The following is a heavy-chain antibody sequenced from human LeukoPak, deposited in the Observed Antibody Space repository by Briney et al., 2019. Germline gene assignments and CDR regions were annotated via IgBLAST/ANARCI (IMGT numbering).Heavy chain of an antibody. D-gene: IGHD5-18*01. V-gene: IGHV1-18*01. J-gene: IGHJ4*02. CDR3: ARVDGYNYGRPFDY. Sequence: ASVKVSCKASGYTYTSYGITWARRAPGQGLESMGWISSYNGNTNYAQNFQGRVTMTTDTSTSTSYMELRSLRSDDTAVYYCARVDGYNYGRPFDYWGQGTLVTVSS. CDR1: GYTYTSYG. CDR2: ISSYNGNT.